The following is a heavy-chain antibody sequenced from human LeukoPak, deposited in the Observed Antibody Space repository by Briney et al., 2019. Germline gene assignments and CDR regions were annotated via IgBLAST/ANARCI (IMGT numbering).Heavy chain of an antibody. J-gene: IGHJ3*01. CDR2: ISGSGEIR. V-gene: IGHV3-48*03. D-gene: IGHD3-3*01. CDR1: GFTFSSYE. CDR3: ARDFAFAFEF. Sequence: PGGSLRLSCAASGFTFSSYEMNWVRQAPGKGLEWVASISGSGEIRHYADSVEGRFTISRDNAQNSLFLQMNSLRDEDTAVYYCARDFAFAFEFGGQGTVVTVSS.